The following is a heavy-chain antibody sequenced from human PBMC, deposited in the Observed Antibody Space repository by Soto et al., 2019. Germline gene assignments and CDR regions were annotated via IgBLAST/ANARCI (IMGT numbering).Heavy chain of an antibody. J-gene: IGHJ6*02. CDR2: ISSSSSYI. CDR3: AKKSCSSPGCPYGMDV. CDR1: GFTFSTYS. Sequence: GGSLRLSCAASGFTFSTYSMNWVRQAPGKGLEWVSSISSSSSYIYYADSVKGRFTISRDNAQNTLYLQMNSLRAEDTAVYYCAKKSCSSPGCPYGMDVWGQGTTVTVSS. V-gene: IGHV3-21*04. D-gene: IGHD2-2*01.